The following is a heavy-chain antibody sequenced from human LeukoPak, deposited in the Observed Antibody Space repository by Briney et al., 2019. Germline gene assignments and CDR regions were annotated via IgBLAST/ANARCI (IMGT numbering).Heavy chain of an antibody. CDR3: ARRPQGYGGSVDY. CDR2: IYPGDSDT. D-gene: IGHD4-23*01. J-gene: IGHJ4*02. CDR1: GYSFSNHW. V-gene: IGHV5-51*01. Sequence: GESLKISCKGSGYSFSNHWIGWVRQMPGKGLEWMGIIYPGDSDTRYSPSFQGQATISADKSINTAYLQWSSLKASDTAMYYCARRPQGYGGSVDYWGQGTLVTVSS.